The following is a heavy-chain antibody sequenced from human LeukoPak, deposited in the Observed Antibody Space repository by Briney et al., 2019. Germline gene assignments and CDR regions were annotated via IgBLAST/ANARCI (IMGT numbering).Heavy chain of an antibody. Sequence: GGSLRLSCAASGFTFSSYAMHWVRQAPGKGLEWVAVISYDGGNKYYADSVKGRFTISRDNSKNTLYLQMNSLRAEDTAVYYCARDRQLLRGFDYWGQGTLVTVSS. D-gene: IGHD2-15*01. CDR3: ARDRQLLRGFDY. CDR1: GFTFSSYA. J-gene: IGHJ4*02. V-gene: IGHV3-30*04. CDR2: ISYDGGNK.